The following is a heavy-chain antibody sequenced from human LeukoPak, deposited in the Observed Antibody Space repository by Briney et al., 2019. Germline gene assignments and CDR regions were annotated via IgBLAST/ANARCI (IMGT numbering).Heavy chain of an antibody. D-gene: IGHD6-19*01. V-gene: IGHV3-7*01. Sequence: GGSLRLSCTVTGFTFSSYWMSWVRQAPGKGLEWVANINGDESLKYHVDSVKGRFTISRDNAKNSMSLQMNSLRAEHTAVYYCVRDGRSGWHFDYWGQGILVTVSS. CDR1: GFTFSSYW. J-gene: IGHJ4*02. CDR2: INGDESLK. CDR3: VRDGRSGWHFDY.